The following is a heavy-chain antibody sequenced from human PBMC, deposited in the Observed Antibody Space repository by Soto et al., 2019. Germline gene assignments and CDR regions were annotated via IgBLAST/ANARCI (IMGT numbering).Heavy chain of an antibody. CDR1: GGTFSSYA. D-gene: IGHD5-18*01. CDR3: ARDTLTAMVWEAPFDY. J-gene: IGHJ4*02. V-gene: IGHV1-69*13. CDR2: IIPIFGTA. Sequence: SVKVSCKASGGTFSSYAISWVRQAPGQGLEWMGGIIPIFGTANYAQKFQGRVTITADESTSTAYMELSSLRSEDTAVYYCARDTLTAMVWEAPFDYWGQGTLVTVSS.